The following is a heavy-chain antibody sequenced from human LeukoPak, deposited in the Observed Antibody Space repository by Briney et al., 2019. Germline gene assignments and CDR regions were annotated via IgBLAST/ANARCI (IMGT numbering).Heavy chain of an antibody. D-gene: IGHD2-2*01. CDR1: GGSFSGYY. CDR2: INHSGST. CDR3: ARVRCSSTSCSDY. Sequence: SETLSLTCAVYGGSFSGYYWSWIRQPPGKGLEWIGEINHSGSTNYNPSLKSRVTISVDTSKNQFSLKLSSVTAADTAVYYCARVRCSSTSCSDYWGQGTLVTVSS. V-gene: IGHV4-34*01. J-gene: IGHJ4*02.